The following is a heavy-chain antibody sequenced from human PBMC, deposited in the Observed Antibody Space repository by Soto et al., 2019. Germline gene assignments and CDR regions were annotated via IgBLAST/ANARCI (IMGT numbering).Heavy chain of an antibody. D-gene: IGHD2-8*02. Sequence: QVQLVESGGGVVQPGRSLRLSCAASAFTFNNYVIHWVRQAPGKGLEWVAVMSYDGNNKYYADSVKGRFTISRDNSKNTLFRQMNSLRPEDTAVYYCAREVDVSLVFDYWGQGTLVTVSS. CDR2: MSYDGNNK. J-gene: IGHJ4*02. CDR1: AFTFNNYV. V-gene: IGHV3-30-3*01. CDR3: AREVDVSLVFDY.